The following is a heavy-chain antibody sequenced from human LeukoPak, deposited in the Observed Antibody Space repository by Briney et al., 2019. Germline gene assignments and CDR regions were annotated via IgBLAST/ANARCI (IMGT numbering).Heavy chain of an antibody. CDR1: GFTFRDFS. CDR3: ARDRLYFGNDFGDY. V-gene: IGHV3-23*01. CDR2: ISNGGDHT. D-gene: IGHD3-9*01. Sequence: PGGSLRLSCVASGFTFRDFSMSWVRQAPGKGLEWVSVISNGGDHTYYADSVKGRFAISRDNSKNILYLQMNSLRTEDTAIYYCARDRLYFGNDFGDYWGQGTLATVSS. J-gene: IGHJ4*02.